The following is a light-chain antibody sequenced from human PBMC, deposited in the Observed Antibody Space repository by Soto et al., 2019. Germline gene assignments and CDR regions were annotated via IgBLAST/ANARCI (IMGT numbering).Light chain of an antibody. V-gene: IGLV2-23*02. Sequence: SVLTQAASGYGAPVQALTISCNGTSSDVGSYNLVSWYQQHPGKAPKLMIYEVSKRPSGVSNRFSGSKSGNTASLTISGLQAEDEADYYCCSYAGSSTLFGTGTTVTV. CDR2: EVS. J-gene: IGLJ1*01. CDR3: CSYAGSSTL. CDR1: SSDVGSYNL.